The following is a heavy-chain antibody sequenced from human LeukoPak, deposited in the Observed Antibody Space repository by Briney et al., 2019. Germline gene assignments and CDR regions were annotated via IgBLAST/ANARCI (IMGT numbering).Heavy chain of an antibody. CDR2: INRSGST. V-gene: IGHV4-34*01. Sequence: SETLTLTCAVYGGSLSYYYWSWIRQSPEKGLEWIAEINRSGSTNYNPSLKSRVAISVDTSKNHFSLKLSSLTAADTSVYYCARGGFYCGDGCYVDEWGQGTLVTVSS. D-gene: IGHD2-21*01. CDR1: GGSLSYYY. J-gene: IGHJ4*02. CDR3: ARGGFYCGDGCYVDE.